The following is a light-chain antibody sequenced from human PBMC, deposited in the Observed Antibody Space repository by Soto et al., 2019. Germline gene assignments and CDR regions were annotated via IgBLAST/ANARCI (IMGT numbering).Light chain of an antibody. CDR3: QQYGGSPQT. CDR2: GAS. J-gene: IGKJ1*01. V-gene: IGKV3-20*01. CDR1: QSVSNY. Sequence: EIVLTQSPGTLSLSPGERATLSCRASQSVSNYLAWYQQKPGQAPRLLIYGASSRATGIPDRFSGSGSGTDFTLTISRLEPEDFAVYYCQQYGGSPQTFGQGTTV.